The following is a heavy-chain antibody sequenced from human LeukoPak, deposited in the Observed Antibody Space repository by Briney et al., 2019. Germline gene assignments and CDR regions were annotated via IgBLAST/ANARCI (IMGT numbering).Heavy chain of an antibody. D-gene: IGHD6-13*01. J-gene: IGHJ4*02. CDR2: ISGDGSST. Sequence: GGSLRLSCAASGFTFSDYCMHWVRQAPGKGLVWVARISGDGSSTTYVESVRGRFTISRDNSKNTLYLQMNSLRAEDTSVYYCGRSEWGFLRGQELDHWGQGTLVSVPS. V-gene: IGHV3-74*01. CDR1: GFTFSDYC. CDR3: GRSEWGFLRGQELDH.